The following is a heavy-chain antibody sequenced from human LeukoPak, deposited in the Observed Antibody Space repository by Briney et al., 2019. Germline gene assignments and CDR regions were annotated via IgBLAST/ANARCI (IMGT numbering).Heavy chain of an antibody. CDR2: IYYSGST. D-gene: IGHD6-13*01. CDR3: ARLSSSWTMDFQRTINWFDP. Sequence: SETLSPTYTVSRGSISRYYWRWIRQPPGKGLEWIGYIYYSGSTNYNPSLKSRVTISVDTSKNLFSLKLSSVTAADTAVYYCARLSSSWTMDFQRTINWFDPWGQGTLVTVSS. V-gene: IGHV4-59*08. J-gene: IGHJ5*02. CDR1: RGSISRYY.